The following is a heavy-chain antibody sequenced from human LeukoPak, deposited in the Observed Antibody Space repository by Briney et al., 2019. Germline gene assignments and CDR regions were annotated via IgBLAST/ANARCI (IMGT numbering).Heavy chain of an antibody. CDR2: INPSVGST. CDR1: GYSFTSYY. D-gene: IGHD3-10*01. Sequence: ASVKVSCKASGYSFTSYYIHWVRQAPGQGLEWMGIINPSVGSTSYAQKFQGRVTMTRDMSTSTVYMELSSLRSEDTAVYYCARDRSGSYANFDYWGQGTLVTVSS. J-gene: IGHJ4*02. V-gene: IGHV1-46*01. CDR3: ARDRSGSYANFDY.